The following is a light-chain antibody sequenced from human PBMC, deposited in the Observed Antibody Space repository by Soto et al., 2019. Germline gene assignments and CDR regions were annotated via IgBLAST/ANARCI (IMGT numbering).Light chain of an antibody. Sequence: DIQMTQSPSTLSASVGDRVTITCRASQTINNYLNWYQQKPGKAPKCLIYDASNLESGVPSRFSGRGSETHFTLTISSLQPDDFATYYCQQYNDYSPYTFGQGTKLEIK. V-gene: IGKV1-5*01. CDR3: QQYNDYSPYT. CDR1: QTINNY. J-gene: IGKJ2*01. CDR2: DAS.